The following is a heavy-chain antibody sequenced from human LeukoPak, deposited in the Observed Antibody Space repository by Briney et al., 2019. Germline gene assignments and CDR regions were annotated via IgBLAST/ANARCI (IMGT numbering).Heavy chain of an antibody. CDR2: IYPSDSDT. Sequence: GESLKISCKGSGYSFPSYWIGWVRQMPGKGLEWMGIIYPSDSDTRYSPSFQGQVTISADKSINTAYLQWSSLKVSDTAMYYCASPIGGHGMDVWSQGTTVTVSS. J-gene: IGHJ6*02. CDR1: GYSFPSYW. D-gene: IGHD3-10*01. V-gene: IGHV5-51*01. CDR3: ASPIGGHGMDV.